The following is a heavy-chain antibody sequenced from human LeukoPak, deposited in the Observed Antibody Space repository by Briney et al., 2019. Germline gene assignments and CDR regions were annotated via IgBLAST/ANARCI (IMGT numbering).Heavy chain of an antibody. CDR2: IYYSGST. Sequence: PSETLSPTCTVSGGSISSYYWSWIRQPPGKGLEWIGYIYYSGSTNYNPSVKSRVTISVDTSKNQFSLKLSSVTAADTAVYYCARVILTAYHHDAFDIWGQGTMVTVSS. J-gene: IGHJ3*02. V-gene: IGHV4-59*01. D-gene: IGHD3-9*01. CDR3: ARVILTAYHHDAFDI. CDR1: GGSISSYY.